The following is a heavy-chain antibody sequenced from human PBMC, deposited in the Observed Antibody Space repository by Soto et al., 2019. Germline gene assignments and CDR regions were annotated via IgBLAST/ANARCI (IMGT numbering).Heavy chain of an antibody. Sequence: GGSLRLSCAASGFTFSSYSMNWVRQAPGKGLEWVSSISSSSSYIYYADSVKGRFTISRDNAKNTLYLQMNSLTADDTAVYYCARGTVATPGIDYWGQGTLVTVSS. J-gene: IGHJ4*02. V-gene: IGHV3-21*01. CDR2: ISSSSSYI. CDR1: GFTFSSYS. D-gene: IGHD2-15*01. CDR3: ARGTVATPGIDY.